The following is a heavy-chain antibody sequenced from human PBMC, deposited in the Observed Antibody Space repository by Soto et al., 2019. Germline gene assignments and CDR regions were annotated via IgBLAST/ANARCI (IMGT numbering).Heavy chain of an antibody. CDR2: IYHSGST. CDR1: GCSSSSTNW. CDR3: ARAAMGGSSWPFDY. J-gene: IGHJ4*02. V-gene: IGHV4-4*02. Sequence: SETLSLTCAVSGCSSSSTNWWSWVRQPPGKGLEWIGEIYHSGSTNYNPSLKSRVTISVDKSKNQFSLKLSSVTAADTAVYYCARAAMGGSSWPFDYWGQGTLVP. D-gene: IGHD6-13*01.